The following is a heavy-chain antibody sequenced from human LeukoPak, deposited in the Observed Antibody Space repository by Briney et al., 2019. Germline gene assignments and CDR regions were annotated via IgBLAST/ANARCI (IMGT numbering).Heavy chain of an antibody. J-gene: IGHJ4*02. D-gene: IGHD2-2*01. CDR1: GFTFSESW. Sequence: PGGSLRLSCAAPGFTFSESWMTWVRQVPGQGLEWVAHINHEGGGIQYVDSVKGRFTISRDNAKGSVYLQMNSLRAEDTAVYYCAREISSSTSFDYWGQGTLVTVSS. CDR3: AREISSSTSFDY. V-gene: IGHV3-7*01. CDR2: INHEGGGI.